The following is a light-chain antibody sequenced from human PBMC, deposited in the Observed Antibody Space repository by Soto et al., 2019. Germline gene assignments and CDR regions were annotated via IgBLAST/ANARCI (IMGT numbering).Light chain of an antibody. J-gene: IGKJ1*01. Sequence: SVLTQSPGTLSVSAGERATLSWRASQSVSSKYLAWYQQKPGQAPRLLIYGASTRASGIPDRFSGSVSGTDGTLTISRLEQEDAAVYYCQQYGSLSWTFGQGTKVDIK. V-gene: IGKV3-20*01. CDR2: GAS. CDR3: QQYGSLSWT. CDR1: QSVSSKY.